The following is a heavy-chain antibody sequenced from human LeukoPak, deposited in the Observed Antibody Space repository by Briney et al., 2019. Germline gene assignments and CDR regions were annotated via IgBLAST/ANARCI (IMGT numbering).Heavy chain of an antibody. Sequence: GGSLRLSCAASGFTFSSYAMHWVRQAPGKGLEYVSAISSNGGSTYYANSVKGRFTNSRDNSKNTLYLQMGSLRAEDMAVYYCARLPAAGGNYMDVWGKGTTVTVSS. V-gene: IGHV3-64*01. CDR3: ARLPAAGGNYMDV. J-gene: IGHJ6*03. CDR2: ISSNGGST. D-gene: IGHD6-13*01. CDR1: GFTFSSYA.